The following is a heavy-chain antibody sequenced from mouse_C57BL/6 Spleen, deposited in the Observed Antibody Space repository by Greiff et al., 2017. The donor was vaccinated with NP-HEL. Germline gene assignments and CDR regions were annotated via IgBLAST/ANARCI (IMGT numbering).Heavy chain of an antibody. D-gene: IGHD2-1*01. CDR1: GYTFTSYW. Sequence: QVHVKQPGAELVKPGASVKLSCKASGYTFTSYWMHWVKQRPGQGLEWIGMIHPNSGSTNYNEKFKSKATLTVDKSSSTAYMQLSSLTSEDSAVYYCARQRGYGNYPSFAYWGQGTLVTVSA. J-gene: IGHJ3*01. CDR3: ARQRGYGNYPSFAY. V-gene: IGHV1-64*01. CDR2: IHPNSGST.